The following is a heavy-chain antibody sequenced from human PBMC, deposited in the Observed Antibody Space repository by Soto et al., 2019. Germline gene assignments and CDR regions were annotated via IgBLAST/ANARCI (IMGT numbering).Heavy chain of an antibody. D-gene: IGHD1-1*01. J-gene: IGHJ3*02. CDR3: ARRQGTTMATASFDI. CDR2: IWYDGSDK. Sequence: EGSLRLSGAASGFTFSNYGMHWVRQARGKGLEWVAVIWYDGSDKYYADSVKGRFTISRDNSKNTLYLQMNSLRAEDTAVYYCARRQGTTMATASFDIWGQGTMVTVSS. CDR1: GFTFSNYG. V-gene: IGHV3-33*01.